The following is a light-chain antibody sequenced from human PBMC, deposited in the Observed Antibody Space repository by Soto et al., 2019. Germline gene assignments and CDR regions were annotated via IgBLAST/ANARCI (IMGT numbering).Light chain of an antibody. CDR2: DAS. CDR3: QQFNNWTVT. Sequence: ANQLTQSPSSLSASVGDRVTITCRASQVISSALAWYQQKPGKPPKLLIYDASTLQSGVPSRFSGTASGTDFTLTINSLQPEDFATYYCQQFNNWTVTFGPGTKVDIK. CDR1: QVISSA. V-gene: IGKV1D-13*01. J-gene: IGKJ3*01.